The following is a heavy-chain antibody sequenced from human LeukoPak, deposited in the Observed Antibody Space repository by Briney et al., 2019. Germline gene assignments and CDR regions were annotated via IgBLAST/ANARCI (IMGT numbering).Heavy chain of an antibody. D-gene: IGHD6-13*01. Sequence: SETLSLICLVSGGSISSYYWSWIRQPPGKGLEWNGYIYDSGSTNYYPSLKSLGTISVGPSKNQFSLKLSSVAAADTAVYYCARGEGAAAGTAVSLYRYWGQGTLVTVSS. CDR1: GGSISSYY. J-gene: IGHJ4*02. CDR2: IYDSGST. CDR3: ARGEGAAAGTAVSLYRY. V-gene: IGHV4-59*01.